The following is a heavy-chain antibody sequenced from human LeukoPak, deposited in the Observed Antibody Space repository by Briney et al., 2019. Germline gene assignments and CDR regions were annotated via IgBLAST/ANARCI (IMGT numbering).Heavy chain of an antibody. CDR3: ARDSSGYYGDNWFDP. CDR2: ISIGGDTR. J-gene: IGHJ5*02. V-gene: IGHV3-48*03. D-gene: IGHD3-22*01. CDR1: GFRFSNYE. Sequence: GESLRLSCAASGFRFSNYEMDWVRQAPGKGLEWVSYISIGGDTRHYADSVKGRFTISRDNAKNSLYLQMNSLRAEDTAVYYCARDSSGYYGDNWFDPWGQGTLVTVSS.